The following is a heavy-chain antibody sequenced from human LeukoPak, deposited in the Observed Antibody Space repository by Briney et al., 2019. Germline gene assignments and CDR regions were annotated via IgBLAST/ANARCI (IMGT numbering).Heavy chain of an antibody. Sequence: GGSLRLSCEASGFTFSNHWMHWVRQAPGKGLEWVAFIRYDGSNKYYADSVKGRFIISRDNSKNTLYLQMNSLRAEDTAVYYCAKGVGGYCSGGSCYYRYHYMDVWGKGTTVTVSS. CDR2: IRYDGSNK. CDR1: GFTFSNHW. CDR3: AKGVGGYCSGGSCYYRYHYMDV. J-gene: IGHJ6*03. D-gene: IGHD2-15*01. V-gene: IGHV3-30*02.